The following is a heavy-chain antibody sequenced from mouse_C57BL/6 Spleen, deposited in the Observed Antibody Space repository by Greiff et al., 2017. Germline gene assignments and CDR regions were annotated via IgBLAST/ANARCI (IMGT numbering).Heavy chain of an antibody. CDR1: GYTFTSYW. CDR3: ARKISWGYFDY. D-gene: IGHD4-1*01. V-gene: IGHV1-69*01. J-gene: IGHJ2*01. Sequence: QVQLQQPGAELVMPGASVKLSCKASGYTFTSYWMHWVKQRPGQGLEWIGEIDPSDSYTNYNQKFKGKSTLTVDKSSSTAYMQLSSLTSEDSAVYYCARKISWGYFDYWGQGTTLTVSS. CDR2: IDPSDSYT.